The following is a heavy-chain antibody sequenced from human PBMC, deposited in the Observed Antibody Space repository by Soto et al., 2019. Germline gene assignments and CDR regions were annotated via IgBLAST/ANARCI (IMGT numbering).Heavy chain of an antibody. J-gene: IGHJ4*02. CDR1: GFTFSSYA. CDR2: ISSNGGSS. Sequence: GGSLRLSCAASGFTFSSYAMHWVRQAPGKGLEYVSAISSNGGSSYYAKSVKGRFTISRDNSKNTLYLQMGSLRAEDMAVYYCARDGGAVGVGVVIIGTLDYWGQGTLVTVSS. CDR3: ARDGGAVGVGVVIIGTLDY. D-gene: IGHD3-3*01. V-gene: IGHV3-64*01.